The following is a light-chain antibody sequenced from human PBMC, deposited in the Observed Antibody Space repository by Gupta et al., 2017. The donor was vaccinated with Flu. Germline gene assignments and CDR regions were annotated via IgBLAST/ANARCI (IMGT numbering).Light chain of an antibody. CDR2: KAS. J-gene: IGKJ1*01. CDR3: QQENSSPRT. CDR1: QSISSW. V-gene: IGKV1-5*03. Sequence: DIQMTQSPSTLSASVGDRVTITCRASQSISSWLAWYQQKPGKAPKLLIYKASRVESGVPSRFSGSGSGTEFTLTISSLQPDDFATYYCQQENSSPRTFGQGTKVEIK.